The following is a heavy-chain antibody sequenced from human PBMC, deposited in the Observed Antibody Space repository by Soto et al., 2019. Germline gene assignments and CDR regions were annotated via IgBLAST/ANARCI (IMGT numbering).Heavy chain of an antibody. CDR1: GGSISSGGYY. CDR3: AREGVGATNIDY. V-gene: IGHV4-31*03. CDR2: IYYSGST. D-gene: IGHD1-26*01. Sequence: QVQLQESGPGLVKPSQTLSLTCTVSGGSISSGGYYWSWIRQHPGKGLEWIGYIYYSGSTYYNPSLKSRVNISVDTSKNQFSLKLSSVTAADTAVYYCAREGVGATNIDYWGQGTLVTVSS. J-gene: IGHJ4*02.